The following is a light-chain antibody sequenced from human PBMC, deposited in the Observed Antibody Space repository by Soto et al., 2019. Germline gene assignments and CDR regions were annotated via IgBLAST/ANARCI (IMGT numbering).Light chain of an antibody. V-gene: IGKV3-15*01. CDR3: EQYNNWPPVT. J-gene: IGKJ3*01. CDR2: GAS. CDR1: QSVYNN. Sequence: EIVMTQSPATLSVSPGERATLSCRASQSVYNNLAWYQQKPGQAPRLLIYGASTRATGIPARFSGSGSGTEFTLAITSPQSEDVAVDYCEQYNNWPPVTFGPGTKVDI.